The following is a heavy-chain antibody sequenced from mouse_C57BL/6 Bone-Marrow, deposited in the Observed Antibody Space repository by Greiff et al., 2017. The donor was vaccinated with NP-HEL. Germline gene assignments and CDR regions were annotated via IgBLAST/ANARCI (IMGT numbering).Heavy chain of an antibody. J-gene: IGHJ1*03. Sequence: VQLQQSGAELVRPGASVKLSCTASGFNIKDDYMHWVKQRPEQGLEWIGWFDPENGDTEYASKVQGKATIPADTSANTAYLQLSSLTSEDTAVYYCTTSLPYYYGSSPDWYFDVWGTGTTVTVSS. CDR1: GFNIKDDY. V-gene: IGHV14-4*01. CDR3: TTSLPYYYGSSPDWYFDV. CDR2: FDPENGDT. D-gene: IGHD1-1*01.